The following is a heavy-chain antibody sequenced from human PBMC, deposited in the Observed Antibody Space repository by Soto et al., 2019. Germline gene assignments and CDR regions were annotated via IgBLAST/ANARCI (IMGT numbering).Heavy chain of an antibody. V-gene: IGHV4-59*08. CDR2: IYYSGST. D-gene: IGHD4-17*01. CDR1: GGSISSYY. CDR3: ARLPPLAYGDYYFDY. Sequence: PSETLSLTCTVSGGSISSYYWSWIRQPPGKGLEWIGYIYYSGSTNYNPSLKSRVTISVDTSKNQFSLKLSSVTAADTAVYYCARLPPLAYGDYYFDYWGQGTLVTVSS. J-gene: IGHJ4*02.